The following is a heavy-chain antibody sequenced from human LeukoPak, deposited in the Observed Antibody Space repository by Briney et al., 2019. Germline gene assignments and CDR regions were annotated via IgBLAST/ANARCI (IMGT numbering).Heavy chain of an antibody. V-gene: IGHV4-39*01. CDR3: VRQYYDILTGYSDLFDI. CDR2: IYYSGTT. J-gene: IGHJ3*02. D-gene: IGHD3-9*01. CDR1: GGSISSPSYY. Sequence: SETLSLTCTVSGGSISSPSYYWGWIRQSPGKGLEWIGRIYYSGTTQDNPSLMSRVTISVDTSKNQFSLKLTSVTAADTSVYYCVRQYYDILTGYSDLFDIWGPGTKVIVSS.